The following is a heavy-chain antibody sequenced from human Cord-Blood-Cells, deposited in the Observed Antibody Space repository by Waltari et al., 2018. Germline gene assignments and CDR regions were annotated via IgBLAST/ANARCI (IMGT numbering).Heavy chain of an antibody. D-gene: IGHD6-13*01. Sequence: QVQLVQSGAEVKKPGASVKVSCKASGYTFTGYYMHWVRQAPGQGLEWMGWINPNRGGTNYAKKFQGRVTMTRDTSISTAYMELSRLRSDDTAVYYCARLYSSSWYAFDIWGQGTMVTVSS. J-gene: IGHJ3*02. CDR2: INPNRGGT. V-gene: IGHV1-2*02. CDR1: GYTFTGYY. CDR3: ARLYSSSWYAFDI.